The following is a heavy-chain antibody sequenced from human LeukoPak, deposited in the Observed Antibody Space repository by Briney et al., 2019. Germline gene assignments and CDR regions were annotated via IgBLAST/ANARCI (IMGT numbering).Heavy chain of an antibody. Sequence: PSETLSLTCTVSGYSISSGYYWGWIRQPPGKGLEWIGSIYHSGSTYYNPSLKSRVTISVDTSKNQFSLKLSSVTAADTAVYYCARQWLVPDAFDIWGQGTMVTVSS. CDR1: GYSISSGYY. CDR3: ARQWLVPDAFDI. V-gene: IGHV4-38-2*02. CDR2: IYHSGST. D-gene: IGHD6-19*01. J-gene: IGHJ3*02.